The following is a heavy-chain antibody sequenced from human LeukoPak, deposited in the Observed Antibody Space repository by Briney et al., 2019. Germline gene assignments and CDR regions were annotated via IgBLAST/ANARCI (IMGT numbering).Heavy chain of an antibody. CDR1: GGSIRNYY. Sequence: SETLSLTCTVSGGSIRNYYWSWIRQPPGKGLEWIGEINHSGSTNYNPSLKSRVTISVDTSKNQFSLKLSSVTAADTAVYYCARRKGMTTVVTKKGGFDYWGQGTLVTVSS. J-gene: IGHJ4*02. CDR3: ARRKGMTTVVTKKGGFDY. CDR2: INHSGST. V-gene: IGHV4-34*01. D-gene: IGHD4-23*01.